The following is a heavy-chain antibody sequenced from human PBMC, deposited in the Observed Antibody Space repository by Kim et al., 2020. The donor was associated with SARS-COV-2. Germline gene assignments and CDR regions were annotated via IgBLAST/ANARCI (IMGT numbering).Heavy chain of an antibody. CDR3: ASAGDYDISGYYGFCHH. V-gene: IGHV3-74*01. D-gene: IGHD3-22*01. J-gene: IGHJ1*01. Sequence: SVKGRFTISRDNAKNTLYLQMNGLGPEDTVVYYCASAGDYDISGYYGFCHHWGQGALVSVSS.